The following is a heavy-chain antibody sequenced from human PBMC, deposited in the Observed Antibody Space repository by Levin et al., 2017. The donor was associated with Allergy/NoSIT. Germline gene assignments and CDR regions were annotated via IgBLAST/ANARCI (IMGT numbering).Heavy chain of an antibody. J-gene: IGHJ4*02. CDR2: ISSSSSYI. CDR3: ASRRPY. CDR1: GFTFSSYS. V-gene: IGHV3-21*01. Sequence: GESLKISCAASGFTFSSYSMNWVRQAPGKGLEWVSSISSSSSYIYHADSVKGRFTISRDNAKNSLYLQMNSLRAEDTAVYYCASRRPYWGQGTLVTVSS. D-gene: IGHD5-24*01.